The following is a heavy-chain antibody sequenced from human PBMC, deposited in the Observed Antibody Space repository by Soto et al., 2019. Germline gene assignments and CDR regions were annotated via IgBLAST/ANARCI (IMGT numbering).Heavy chain of an antibody. J-gene: IGHJ5*02. Sequence: QLQLQESGPGLVKPSETLSLTCTVSGGSITSSTYYWGWIRQPPGKGLEWLGNIFYGGSTSYTPSLKTRVAISGDTPKNQFPLTLNSVTAVDTAVYYCASILVGAGAFDPWGQGTLVTVSS. CDR3: ASILVGAGAFDP. D-gene: IGHD3-22*01. V-gene: IGHV4-39*01. CDR2: IFYGGST. CDR1: GGSITSSTYY.